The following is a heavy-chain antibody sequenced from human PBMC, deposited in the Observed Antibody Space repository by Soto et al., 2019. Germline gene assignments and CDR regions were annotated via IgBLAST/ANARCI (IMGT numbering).Heavy chain of an antibody. CDR1: GFTISRYA. V-gene: IGHV3-23*01. D-gene: IGHD1-26*01. CDR2: IGASGAGT. Sequence: PGGPLRLSCAASGFTISRYAMMWIRQAPGKGLEWVSAIGASGAGTYYAEYVKGRFTISRDNSKNTLYLQMNSLRAEDTAVYYCALRKTGSYFDYWGQGTLVTVSS. J-gene: IGHJ4*02. CDR3: ALRKTGSYFDY.